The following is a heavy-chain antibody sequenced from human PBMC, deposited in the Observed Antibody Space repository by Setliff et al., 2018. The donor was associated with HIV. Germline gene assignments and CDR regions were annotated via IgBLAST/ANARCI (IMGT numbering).Heavy chain of an antibody. D-gene: IGHD3-9*01. CDR3: TTDGSYDILTGPTPGAFDI. CDR2: FDPEDAET. J-gene: IGHJ3*02. Sequence: ASVKVSCKVSGHTLTELSMHWVRQAPGKGLEWMGGFDPEDAETIYAQNFQGRVTMTEDTSTDTAYMELSSLRSEDTAFYYCTTDGSYDILTGPTPGAFDIGGQGTMVTVSS. V-gene: IGHV1-24*01. CDR1: GHTLTELS.